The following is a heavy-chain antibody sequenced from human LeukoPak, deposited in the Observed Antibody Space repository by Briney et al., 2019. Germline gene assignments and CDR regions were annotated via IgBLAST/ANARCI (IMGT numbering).Heavy chain of an antibody. CDR2: IRYDGSNK. CDR3: AKVGFGELLSYYYYYRMDV. D-gene: IGHD3-10*01. V-gene: IGHV3-30*02. J-gene: IGHJ6*04. Sequence: QSGGSLRLSCAASGFTFSNYGMHWVRQAPRKGLEWVAFIRYDGSNKYYADSVKGRFTISRDNSKNTLYLQMNSLRDEDTAVYYCAKVGFGELLSYYYYYRMDVWGKGNTVTISS. CDR1: GFTFSNYG.